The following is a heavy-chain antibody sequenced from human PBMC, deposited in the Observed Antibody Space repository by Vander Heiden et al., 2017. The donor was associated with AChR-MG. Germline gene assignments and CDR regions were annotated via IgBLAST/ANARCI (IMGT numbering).Heavy chain of an antibody. CDR3: ARELGVRGVKNQYFYGVDV. J-gene: IGHJ6*02. D-gene: IGHD3-10*01. CDR2: ISFDGENK. Sequence: QVQLVESGGGVVQPGRSLRLSCAASGFRFSSYAFHWVRQAPGKGLEWVAVISFDGENKYYVDSVKGRFTISRDNSKNMVNLQMNSLRPEDTAVYFCARELGVRGVKNQYFYGVDVWGQGTTVTVSS. CDR1: GFRFSSYA. V-gene: IGHV3-30*04.